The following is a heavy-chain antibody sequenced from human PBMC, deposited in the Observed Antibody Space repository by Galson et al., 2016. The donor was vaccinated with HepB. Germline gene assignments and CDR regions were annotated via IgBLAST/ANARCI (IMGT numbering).Heavy chain of an antibody. J-gene: IGHJ2*01. CDR3: ARSGYYYDSSGWAWYFDL. CDR1: GESVINDRYY. V-gene: IGHV4-61*01. Sequence: SETLSLTCIVSGESVINDRYYWTWIRQPPGKGLEWIGCIDYSGSTNYSPSLKSRVTISLDASENQVSLRLSSVTAADTAVFYCARSGYYYDSSGWAWYFDLWGRGTLVTVSS. CDR2: IDYSGST. D-gene: IGHD3-22*01.